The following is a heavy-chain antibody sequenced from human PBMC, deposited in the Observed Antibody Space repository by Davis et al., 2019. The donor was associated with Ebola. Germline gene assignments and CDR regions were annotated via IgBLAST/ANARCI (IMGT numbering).Heavy chain of an antibody. Sequence: MPSETLSLTCAVSGGSINNGGYFWSWIRQPPGKGLEWIGDIYQSGSIYYNPSLRSRVTISPDRSTNQFSLKRSSVTAADTAVYYCARGSTIFGVVITYFDYWGQGTLVTVSS. CDR2: IYQSGSI. CDR1: GGSINNGGYF. J-gene: IGHJ4*02. D-gene: IGHD3-3*01. CDR3: ARGSTIFGVVITYFDY. V-gene: IGHV4-30-2*01.